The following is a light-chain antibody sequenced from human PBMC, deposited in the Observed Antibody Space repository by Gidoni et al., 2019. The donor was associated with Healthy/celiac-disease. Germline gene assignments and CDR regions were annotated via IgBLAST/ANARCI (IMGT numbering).Light chain of an antibody. Sequence: DIKMTQSPSSLSASVGDRVTIPCRASQSNSSYLNWYQQKPGKAPKLLSYAASSVQSWVPSRFSGSGSGTDFTLTISSLQPEDFVTYYCQQSYSTPFTFXPXTKLDIK. V-gene: IGKV1-39*01. CDR1: QSNSSY. J-gene: IGKJ3*01. CDR2: AAS. CDR3: QQSYSTPFT.